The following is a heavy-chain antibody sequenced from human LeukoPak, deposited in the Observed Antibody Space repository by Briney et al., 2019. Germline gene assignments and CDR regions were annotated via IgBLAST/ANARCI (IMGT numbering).Heavy chain of an antibody. CDR1: GFTFSSYG. Sequence: GGSLRLSCAASGFTFSSYGMHWVRQAPGKGLEWVAVISYDGSNKNYADSVKGRFTISRDNAKNSLYLQMNSLRAEDTAVYYCARDEGSSWYKKYWGQGTLVTVSS. J-gene: IGHJ4*02. CDR3: ARDEGSSWYKKY. V-gene: IGHV3-30*03. CDR2: ISYDGSNK. D-gene: IGHD6-13*01.